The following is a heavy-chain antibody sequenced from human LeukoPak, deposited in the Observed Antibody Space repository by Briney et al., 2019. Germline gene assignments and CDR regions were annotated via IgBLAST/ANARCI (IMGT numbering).Heavy chain of an antibody. V-gene: IGHV4-34*01. CDR3: ARDPELRWFDP. J-gene: IGHJ5*02. CDR2: INHSGST. CDR1: GGSFSGYY. Sequence: SGTLSLTCAVYGGSFSGYYWSWIRQPPGKGLEWIGEINHSGSTNYNPSLKSRVTISVDTSKNQFSLKLSSVTAADTAMYYCARDPELRWFDPWGRGTLVTVSS. D-gene: IGHD1-7*01.